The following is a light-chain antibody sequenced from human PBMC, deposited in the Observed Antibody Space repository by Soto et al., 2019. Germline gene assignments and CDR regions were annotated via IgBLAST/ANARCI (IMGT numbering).Light chain of an antibody. CDR1: SGHSSYI. CDR3: ETWDSNTHTV. V-gene: IGLV4-60*02. J-gene: IGLJ3*02. CDR2: LEGSGSY. Sequence: QPVLTQSSSASASLGSSVKLTCTLSSGHSSYIIAWHQQQPGKAPRYLMKLEGSGSYNKGSGVPDRFSGSSSGADRYLTISNLQFHDEADYYCETWDSNTHTVFGGGTKLTVL.